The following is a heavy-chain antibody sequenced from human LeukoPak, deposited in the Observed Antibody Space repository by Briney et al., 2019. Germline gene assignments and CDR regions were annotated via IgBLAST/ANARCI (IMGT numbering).Heavy chain of an antibody. CDR3: ARGRGSDY. J-gene: IGHJ4*02. CDR1: GFIFSKSW. V-gene: IGHV3-7*01. CDR2: IKQDGSEK. Sequence: GGSLRLPCAASGFIFSKSWMTSVRQAPGKGLEWVANIKQDGSEKYYVDSVKGRFTISRDNAKNSVFLQMNSLRAEDTAVLLCARGRGSDYWGQGTLVTVSS.